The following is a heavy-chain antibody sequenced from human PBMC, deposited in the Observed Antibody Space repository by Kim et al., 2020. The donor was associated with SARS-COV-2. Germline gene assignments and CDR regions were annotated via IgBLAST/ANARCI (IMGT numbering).Heavy chain of an antibody. Sequence: GGSLRLSCAACGFTFSSYWMHWVRQAPGKGLLWVSRINNDGSSTSYGDSVKGRFTISRDNAKNTFYLQMNSLRAEDTAVYYCAVRDANSGFDHWGQGTLVTVSS. D-gene: IGHD6-19*01. CDR1: GFTFSSYW. J-gene: IGHJ4*02. CDR3: AVRDANSGFDH. CDR2: INNDGSST. V-gene: IGHV3-74*01.